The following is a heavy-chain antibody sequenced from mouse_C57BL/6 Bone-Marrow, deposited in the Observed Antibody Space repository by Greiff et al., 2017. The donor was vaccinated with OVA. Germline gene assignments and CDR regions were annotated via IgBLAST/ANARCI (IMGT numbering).Heavy chain of an antibody. J-gene: IGHJ4*01. CDR2: LFPGSGSP. D-gene: IGHD1-1*01. V-gene: IGHV1-75*01. CDR1: GYTFPDYY. CDR3: ARVTTVVAPHYYAMDY. Sequence: VQLHQSGPELVKPGASVKISCKASGYTFPDYYINWVKQRPGQGLEWIGWLFPGSGSPYYNEKFMGRATLTVDTSYSTDYMFLSSLTAEDSAVYFCARVTTVVAPHYYAMDYWGQGTSVTVSS.